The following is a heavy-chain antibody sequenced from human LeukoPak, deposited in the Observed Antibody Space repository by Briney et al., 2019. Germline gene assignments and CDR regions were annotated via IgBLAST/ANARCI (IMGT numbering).Heavy chain of an antibody. V-gene: IGHV1-18*01. CDR1: VYTFTTYG. Sequence: GASVTVSFTSSVYTFTTYGLSWVRQAPGQGLEGMGWISAYNGDTNYAQKLQGRLTMTTDTSTSTAYMELRSLRSDDTAVYYCARDTIAARPGWFDPWGQGTLVTVSS. J-gene: IGHJ5*02. D-gene: IGHD6-6*01. CDR3: ARDTIAARPGWFDP. CDR2: ISAYNGDT.